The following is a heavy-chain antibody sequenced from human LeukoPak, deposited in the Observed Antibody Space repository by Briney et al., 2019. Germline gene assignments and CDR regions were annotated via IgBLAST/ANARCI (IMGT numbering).Heavy chain of an antibody. V-gene: IGHV1-69*13. CDR1: GGTFSSYA. CDR3: VIMSHTVVPTARIYYYMDI. J-gene: IGHJ6*03. CDR2: IIPIFGTA. Sequence: SVKVSCKASGGTFSSYAISWVRQAPGQGLEWMGGIIPIFGTANYAQKFQGRVTITADESTSTAYMELSSLRSDDTAIYYCVIMSHTVVPTARIYYYMDIWGTGTTVTVSS. D-gene: IGHD1-1*01.